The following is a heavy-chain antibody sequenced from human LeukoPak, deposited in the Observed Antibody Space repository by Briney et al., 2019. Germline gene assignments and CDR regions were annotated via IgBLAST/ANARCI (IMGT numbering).Heavy chain of an antibody. CDR2: ISYDGSNK. Sequence: GGSLRLSCAASGFTFSSYAMHWVRQAPGKGLEWVAVISYDGSNKYYADSMKGPFTISSDNSKHTLYLKMHSLRAEDTAVYYCARDVSDDILTGYFDYWGQGTLVTVSS. D-gene: IGHD3-9*01. CDR3: ARDVSDDILTGYFDY. J-gene: IGHJ4*02. CDR1: GFTFSSYA. V-gene: IGHV3-30*01.